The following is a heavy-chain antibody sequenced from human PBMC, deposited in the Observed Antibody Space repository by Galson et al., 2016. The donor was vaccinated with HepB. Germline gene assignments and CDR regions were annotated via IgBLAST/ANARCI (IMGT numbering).Heavy chain of an antibody. D-gene: IGHD6-19*01. CDR2: ISGYNGNT. J-gene: IGHJ6*02. Sequence: SVKVSCKASGYTFTSYGISWVRQAPGQGLEWMGWISGYNGNTNYAQKFQGRVTMTTDTSTSTAYMEVKSLTSGDTAVYYCARGHTSGWYYYYAMDVWGQGTTVTVS. V-gene: IGHV1-18*04. CDR1: GYTFTSYG. CDR3: ARGHTSGWYYYYAMDV.